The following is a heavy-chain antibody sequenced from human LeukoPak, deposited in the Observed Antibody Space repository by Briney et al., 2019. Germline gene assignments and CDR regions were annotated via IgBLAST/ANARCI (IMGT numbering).Heavy chain of an antibody. J-gene: IGHJ4*02. V-gene: IGHV3-66*02. CDR1: GFTVSSNY. CDR3: ARGAPPEVGGYRYYFDY. D-gene: IGHD3-22*01. Sequence: GGSLRLSCAASGFTVSSNYMSWVRQAPGKGLEWVSVIYSGGSTYYADSVKGRFTISRDNSKNTLYLQMNSLRAEDTAVYYCARGAPPEVGGYRYYFDYWGQGTLVTVSS. CDR2: IYSGGST.